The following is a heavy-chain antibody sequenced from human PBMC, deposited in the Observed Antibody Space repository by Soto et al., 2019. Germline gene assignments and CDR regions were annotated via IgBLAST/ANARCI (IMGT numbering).Heavy chain of an antibody. CDR3: AITLGINVIVGSTWFDP. CDR1: GFAVSTNY. J-gene: IGHJ5*02. V-gene: IGHV3-53*01. CDR2: IFSSGAT. D-gene: IGHD3-10*01. Sequence: GGSLRLSCAASGFAVSTNYVSWVRQAPGKGLEWVSVIFSSGATYCTDSVKDRFTMSRDNSRNTLDLHLDSLRVEDTAVNYCAITLGINVIVGSTWFDPGGQGTLVTVSS.